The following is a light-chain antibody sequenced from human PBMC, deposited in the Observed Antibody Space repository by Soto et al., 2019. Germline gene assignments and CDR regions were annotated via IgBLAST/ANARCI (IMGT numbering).Light chain of an antibody. CDR3: QQYNSSSGT. Sequence: IQMTQSPSTLNASVGDRVTITCRASQSISSWLAWYQQKPGKAPKLLIYDASSLESGVPSRFSGSGSGTEVTLTISSLQPDDFASYYCQQYNSSSGTFGQGTKVEIK. J-gene: IGKJ1*01. CDR1: QSISSW. V-gene: IGKV1-5*01. CDR2: DAS.